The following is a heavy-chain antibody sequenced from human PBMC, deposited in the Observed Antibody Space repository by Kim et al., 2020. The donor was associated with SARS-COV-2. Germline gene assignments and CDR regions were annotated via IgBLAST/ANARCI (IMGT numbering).Heavy chain of an antibody. V-gene: IGHV3-30*02. J-gene: IGHJ4*02. D-gene: IGHD5-18*01. Sequence: ADSVKGRFTISRDNSKNTLYLQMNSLRAEDTAVYYCAKARGYSYGWGFDYWGQGTLVTVSS. CDR3: AKARGYSYGWGFDY.